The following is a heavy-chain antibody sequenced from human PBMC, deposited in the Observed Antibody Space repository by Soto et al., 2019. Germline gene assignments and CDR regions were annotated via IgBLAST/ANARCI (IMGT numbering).Heavy chain of an antibody. CDR3: ATLGRHGFVGLWYFAL. CDR2: IMPVFGTA. J-gene: IGHJ2*01. CDR1: GDTFSSYT. Sequence: QVQLVQSGSEVRKPGSSVKVSCKASGDTFSSYTFAWVRQAPGQGLQWVGGIMPVFGTAYYAQNFQGRVTMTADESTSTVYMELSSLRSDDSAVFYCATLGRHGFVGLWYFALWGRGTLVPVSS. V-gene: IGHV1-69*01. D-gene: IGHD3-10*01.